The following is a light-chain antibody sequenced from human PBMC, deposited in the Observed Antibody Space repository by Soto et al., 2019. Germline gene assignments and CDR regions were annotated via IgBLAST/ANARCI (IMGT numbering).Light chain of an antibody. V-gene: IGLV1-40*01. CDR3: QSYDSRLSAVV. CDR2: GNN. J-gene: IGLJ3*02. CDR1: NSNIGAGFD. Sequence: QSVLTQPPSVSGAPGQRITISCTGSNSNIGAGFDVHWYQQLPGTAPKLLIYGNNNRPSGVPDRFSGSKSGTSASLAITGFQAEDEADYYCQSYDSRLSAVVFGGGTKLTVL.